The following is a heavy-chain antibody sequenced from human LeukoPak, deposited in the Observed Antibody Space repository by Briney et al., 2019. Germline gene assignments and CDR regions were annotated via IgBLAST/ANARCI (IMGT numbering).Heavy chain of an antibody. CDR1: GGSISSNSYY. J-gene: IGHJ4*02. CDR3: ARTRYYYNSRSYGAPYYFDY. Sequence: PSETLSLTCAVSGGSISSNSYYWGWIRQPPGKGLEWIGSIYYSGSTYYNPSLKSRVTISVDTSKNQFSLKLSSVTAADTAVYYCARTRYYYNSRSYGAPYYFDYWGQGTLVTLSS. D-gene: IGHD3-10*01. CDR2: IYYSGST. V-gene: IGHV4-39*01.